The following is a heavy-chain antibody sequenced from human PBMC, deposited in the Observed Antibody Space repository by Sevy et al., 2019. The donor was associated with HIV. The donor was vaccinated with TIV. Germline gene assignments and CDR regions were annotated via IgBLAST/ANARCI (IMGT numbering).Heavy chain of an antibody. Sequence: GGSLRLSCTYSELGFSSHSFNWVRQAPGKGLEWISYISGIGTPISYLDSLRGRFTISRDNAKNSLLLQMNILRDDDTADYYCARDLHWAFDQWGQGTLVTVSS. V-gene: IGHV3-48*02. CDR1: ELGFSSHS. J-gene: IGHJ4*02. D-gene: IGHD7-27*01. CDR2: ISGIGTPI. CDR3: ARDLHWAFDQ.